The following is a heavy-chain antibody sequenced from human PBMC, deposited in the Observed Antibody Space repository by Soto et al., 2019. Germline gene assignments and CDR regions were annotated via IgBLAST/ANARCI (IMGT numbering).Heavy chain of an antibody. V-gene: IGHV4-59*01. CDR3: ASTVDFWSGYDRLKTQRKYYYYYMDV. J-gene: IGHJ6*03. D-gene: IGHD3-3*01. CDR1: GGSISSYY. CDR2: IYYSGST. Sequence: SETLSLTCTVSGGSISSYYWSWIRQPPGKGLEWIGYIYYSGSTNYNPSLKSRGTISVDTSKNQFSLKLSSVTAADTAVYYCASTVDFWSGYDRLKTQRKYYYYYMDVWGKGTTVTVSS.